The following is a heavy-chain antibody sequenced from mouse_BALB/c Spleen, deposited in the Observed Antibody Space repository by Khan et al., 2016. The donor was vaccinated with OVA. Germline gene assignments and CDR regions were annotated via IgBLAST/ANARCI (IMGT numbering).Heavy chain of an antibody. CDR3: SRYYRYVGYYAMGY. CDR1: GYTFSNYW. Sequence: QVQLQQSGAELARPGASVKLSCKASGYTFSNYWIQWIKQRPGQGLEWIGAMYPGGDDARYTQKFKGKATMTADKSSSTAYMQLSSLASEDSAVYYYSRYYRYVGYYAMGYWGQGTSVTVSS. J-gene: IGHJ4*01. D-gene: IGHD2-14*01. V-gene: IGHV1-87*01. CDR2: MYPGGDDA.